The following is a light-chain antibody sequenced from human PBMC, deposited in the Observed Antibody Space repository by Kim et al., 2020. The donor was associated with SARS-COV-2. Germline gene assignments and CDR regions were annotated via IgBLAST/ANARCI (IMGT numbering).Light chain of an antibody. Sequence: SYELTQSPSVSVSPGQTARITCSGDALPNQYAYWYQQKPGQAPLLVIYKDSERPSGIPERFSGSSSGTTVTLTISGVQAEDEADYYCQSADSSGTSLVFGGGTQLTVL. CDR2: KDS. V-gene: IGLV3-25*03. J-gene: IGLJ3*02. CDR1: ALPNQY. CDR3: QSADSSGTSLV.